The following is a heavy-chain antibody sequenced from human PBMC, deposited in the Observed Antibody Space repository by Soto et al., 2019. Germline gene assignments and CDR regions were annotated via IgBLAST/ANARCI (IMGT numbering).Heavy chain of an antibody. CDR2: ISDGGTTI. CDR1: GFIFSDYE. D-gene: IGHD2-8*02. V-gene: IGHV3-48*03. J-gene: IGHJ3*01. CDR3: VKEYCTGGTCFDAFDL. Sequence: EAELVESGGGLVQPGGSLTLSCAASGFIFSDYEVDWVRQAPGRGPEWISYISDGGTTIYYAASVKGRFTISRDDAKKSLYLHMNNLRVDDTAIYFCVKEYCTGGTCFDAFDLGGQGTVVTVSS.